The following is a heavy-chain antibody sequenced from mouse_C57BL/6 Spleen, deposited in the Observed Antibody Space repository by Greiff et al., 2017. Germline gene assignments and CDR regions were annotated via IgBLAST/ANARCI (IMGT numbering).Heavy chain of an antibody. CDR1: GYTFTSYW. CDR3: ARRGYYGSVSYYAMDY. J-gene: IGHJ4*01. Sequence: VQLKQPGAELVKPGASVKLSCKASGYTFTSYWMHWVKQRPGQGLEWIGMIHPNSGSTNYNEKFKSKATLTVDKSSSTAYMQLSSLTSEDSAVYYCARRGYYGSVSYYAMDYWGQGTSVTVSS. CDR2: IHPNSGST. V-gene: IGHV1-64*01. D-gene: IGHD1-1*01.